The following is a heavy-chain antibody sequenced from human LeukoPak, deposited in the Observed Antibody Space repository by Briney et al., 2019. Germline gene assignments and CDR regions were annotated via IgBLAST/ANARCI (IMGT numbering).Heavy chain of an antibody. J-gene: IGHJ4*02. D-gene: IGHD2-21*02. Sequence: GGSLRLSCAASGFTVSSNYMSWVRQVPGKGLEWVSVIYSGGSTFYADSVKGRFTISRDNSKNTLYLQMNSLRAEDTAVYYCFVVVTAIYYWGQGTLVTVSS. CDR1: GFTVSSNY. V-gene: IGHV3-53*01. CDR3: FVVVTAIYY. CDR2: IYSGGST.